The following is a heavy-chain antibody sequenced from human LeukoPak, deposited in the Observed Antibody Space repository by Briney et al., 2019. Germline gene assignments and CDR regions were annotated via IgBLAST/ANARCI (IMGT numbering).Heavy chain of an antibody. D-gene: IGHD3-9*01. V-gene: IGHV5-51*01. CDR3: ARSEVLTGYFRWFDP. Sequence: GESLKISFKGSGYSFTSYWIGWVRQMPGKGLEWMGIIYPGDSDTRYSPSLQGQVTISADKSISTAYLQWSSLKASDTAMYYCARSEVLTGYFRWFDPWGQGTLVTVSS. CDR1: GYSFTSYW. CDR2: IYPGDSDT. J-gene: IGHJ5*02.